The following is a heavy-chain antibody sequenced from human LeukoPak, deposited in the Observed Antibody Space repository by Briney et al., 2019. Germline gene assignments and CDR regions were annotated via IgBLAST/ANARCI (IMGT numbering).Heavy chain of an antibody. D-gene: IGHD6-19*01. V-gene: IGHV1-2*02. Sequence: GASVKVSCKASGYTFTGYYMHWVRQAPGQGLEWMGWINPNSGGTNYAQKFQGRVTMTRDTSISTAYMELSRLRSDDTAVYYCARGEVLAGAPYRWFDPWGQGTLVTVSS. CDR2: INPNSGGT. J-gene: IGHJ5*02. CDR1: GYTFTGYY. CDR3: ARGEVLAGAPYRWFDP.